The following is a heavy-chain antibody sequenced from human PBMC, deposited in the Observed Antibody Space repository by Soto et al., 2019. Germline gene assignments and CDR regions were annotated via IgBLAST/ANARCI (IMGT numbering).Heavy chain of an antibody. V-gene: IGHV4-34*01. CDR2: INHSGST. CDR3: ARQTYSTIDY. CDR1: GGSFSGYY. D-gene: IGHD2-21*01. J-gene: IGHJ4*02. Sequence: SETLSLTCAVYGGSFSGYYWSWIRQPPGKGLEWIGEINHSGSTNYNPSLKSRVTISVDTSKNQFSLKLSSVTAADTAVYYCARQTYSTIDYWGQGTLVTVSS.